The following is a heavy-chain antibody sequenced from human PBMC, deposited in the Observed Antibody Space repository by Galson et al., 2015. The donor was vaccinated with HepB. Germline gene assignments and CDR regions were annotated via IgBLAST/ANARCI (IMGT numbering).Heavy chain of an antibody. CDR2: INSDGSDT. CDR1: GFTFSSYW. Sequence: SLRLSCAASGFTFSSYWMHWVRQAPGKGLVWVSRINSDGSDTTYVDSVKGRFTISRDNAKNTLYLQMNSLRAEDTAVYYCARAGQTRDGYINFDYWGQGTLVTVSS. V-gene: IGHV3-74*01. CDR3: ARAGQTRDGYINFDY. J-gene: IGHJ4*02. D-gene: IGHD5-24*01.